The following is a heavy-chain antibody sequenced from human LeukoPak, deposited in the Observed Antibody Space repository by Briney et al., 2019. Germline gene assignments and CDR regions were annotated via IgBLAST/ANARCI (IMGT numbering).Heavy chain of an antibody. CDR2: IKGDGSST. V-gene: IGHV3-74*01. CDR3: VRDGVGAPPFDY. J-gene: IGHJ4*02. Sequence: GSLRLSCAASGFTFSSYAMSWVRQAPGKGLVWVSRIKGDGSSTSYADSVKGRFTISRDNAKSTLFLQINSLRAEDTAVYYCVRDGVGAPPFDYWGQGTLVTVSS. D-gene: IGHD1-26*01. CDR1: GFTFSSYA.